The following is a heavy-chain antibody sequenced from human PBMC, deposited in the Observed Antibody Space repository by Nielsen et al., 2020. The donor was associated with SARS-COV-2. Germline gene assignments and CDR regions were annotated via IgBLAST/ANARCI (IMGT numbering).Heavy chain of an antibody. V-gene: IGHV4-59*01. CDR2: VYHTGDT. J-gene: IGHJ3*02. D-gene: IGHD4-17*01. Sequence: SETLSLTCTVSGDSISRYYWSWIRQTPGKGLEWIGYVYHTGDTNYRPSLKSRVSISLDASKKQFSLKLTSVTAADTAVYYCARDYYGDYLDGFDIWGQGTMVTVSS. CDR1: GDSISRYY. CDR3: ARDYYGDYLDGFDI.